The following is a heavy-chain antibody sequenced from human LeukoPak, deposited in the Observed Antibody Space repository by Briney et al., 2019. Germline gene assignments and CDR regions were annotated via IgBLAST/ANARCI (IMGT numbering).Heavy chain of an antibody. CDR3: ARDLELVYYDSSGYDY. J-gene: IGHJ4*02. CDR2: ISSGSSTI. V-gene: IGHV3-48*01. CDR1: GFTFSGYS. D-gene: IGHD3-22*01. Sequence: GGSLRLSCAASGFTFSGYSMNWVRQAPGNGLEWVSYISSGSSTIYYADSVKGRFTISRDNAKNSLYLQMNSLRAEDTAVYYCARDLELVYYDSSGYDYWGQGTLVIVSS.